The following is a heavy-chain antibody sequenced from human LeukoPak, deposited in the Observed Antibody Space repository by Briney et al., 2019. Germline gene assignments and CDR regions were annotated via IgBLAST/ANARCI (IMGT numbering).Heavy chain of an antibody. Sequence: GASVKVSCKASGYTFTSYAISWVRQAPGQGLEWMGGIIPIFGTANYAQKFQGRVTITADESTSTAYMELSSLRSEDTAVYYCARVLRGSCSAGCNWFDPWGQGTLVTVSS. CDR3: ARVLRGSCSAGCNWFDP. V-gene: IGHV1-69*13. CDR1: GYTFTSYA. CDR2: IIPIFGTA. J-gene: IGHJ5*02. D-gene: IGHD2-2*01.